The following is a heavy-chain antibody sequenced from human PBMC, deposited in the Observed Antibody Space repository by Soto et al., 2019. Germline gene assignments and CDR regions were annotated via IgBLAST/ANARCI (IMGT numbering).Heavy chain of an antibody. J-gene: IGHJ5*02. CDR1: GGSIGSRY. D-gene: IGHD3-16*01. CDR3: GTYWGTESHTCWFDL. V-gene: IGHV4-59*11. CDR2: LHFRRYT. Sequence: PSETLSLTCTVSGGSIGSRYWTWVRQSPGKGLQWIGHLHFRRYTNYTPSLQSRVTVSSARSTNQVSLTLTSVTAADTAIYYCGTYWGTESHTCWFDLWCRGAHRTGSS.